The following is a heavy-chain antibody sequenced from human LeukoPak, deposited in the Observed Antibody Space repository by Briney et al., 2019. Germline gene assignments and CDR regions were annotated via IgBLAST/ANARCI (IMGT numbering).Heavy chain of an antibody. V-gene: IGHV3-23*01. CDR1: GFTFSSYA. CDR3: AKGFCWVLSHLDF. CDR2: ISGSGGST. J-gene: IGHJ4*02. Sequence: GGSLRLSCAASGFTFSSYAMSWVRQAPGKGLEWVSAISGSGGSTYYADSVKGRFTISRDNSKNTLYLQMNSLRAEGTAVYYCAKGFCWVLSHLDFWGQGTLVTVSS. D-gene: IGHD2-2*03.